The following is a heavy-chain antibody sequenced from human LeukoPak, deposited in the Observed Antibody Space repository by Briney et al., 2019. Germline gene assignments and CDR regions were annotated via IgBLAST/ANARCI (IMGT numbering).Heavy chain of an antibody. D-gene: IGHD1-26*01. CDR2: ISGSGGST. V-gene: IGHV3-23*01. J-gene: IGHJ4*02. CDR3: AKAGRYWDFDY. Sequence: GGSLRLSCAASGFTFSSYEMNWVRQAPGKGLEWVSAISGSGGSTYHADSVKGRFTISRDNSKNTLYLQMNSLRAGDTAVYYCAKAGRYWDFDYWGQGTLVTVSS. CDR1: GFTFSSYE.